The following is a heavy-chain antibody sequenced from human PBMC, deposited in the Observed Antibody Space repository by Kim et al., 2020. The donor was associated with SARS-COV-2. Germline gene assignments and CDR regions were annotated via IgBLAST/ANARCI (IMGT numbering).Heavy chain of an antibody. V-gene: IGHV1-2*04. J-gene: IGHJ6*02. CDR2: INPNSGGT. CDR1: GYTFTGYY. Sequence: ASVKVSCKASGYTFTGYYMHWVRQAPGQGLEWMGWINPNSGGTNYAQKFQGWVTMTRDTFISTAYMELSRLRSDDTAVYYCAGGQIDSSGSRMDVWGQGTTVTVSS. D-gene: IGHD3-22*01. CDR3: AGGQIDSSGSRMDV.